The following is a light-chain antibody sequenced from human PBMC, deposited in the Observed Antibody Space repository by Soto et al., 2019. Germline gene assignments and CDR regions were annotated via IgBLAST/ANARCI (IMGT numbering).Light chain of an antibody. CDR2: DAS. V-gene: IGKV3-11*01. CDR3: QQRSNSFT. CDR1: QSVSNY. J-gene: IGKJ3*01. Sequence: EIVLTQSPATLSLSPGERATLSFRASQSVSNYLAWYQQKPGQAPRLLIYDASNRATGIPARFSGSGSGTDFSLTISSLEPEDFAVYYCQQRSNSFTFGPGTKVDIK.